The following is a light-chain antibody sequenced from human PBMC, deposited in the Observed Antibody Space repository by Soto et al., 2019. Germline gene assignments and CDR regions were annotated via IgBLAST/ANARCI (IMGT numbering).Light chain of an antibody. CDR3: GAWDSSLSVVV. CDR1: SSNIGNNY. CDR2: ATN. J-gene: IGLJ2*01. Sequence: QSVLTQPPSVSAAPGQKVTISGSGSSSNIGNNYVSWYQQLPGTAPKLLIYATNKRPSGIPDRFSGSKSGTSATLGITGLQTGYEADYYCGAWDSSLSVVVFGGGTKLTVL. V-gene: IGLV1-51*01.